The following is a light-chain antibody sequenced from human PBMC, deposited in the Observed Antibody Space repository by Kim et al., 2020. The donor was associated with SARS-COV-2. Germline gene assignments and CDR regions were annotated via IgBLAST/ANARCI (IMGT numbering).Light chain of an antibody. CDR2: DVS. CDR1: SSDVGGYNY. CDR3: SSYTSSSTRV. J-gene: IGLJ3*02. V-gene: IGLV2-14*03. Sequence: GQSIASSCTGTSSDVGGYNYVSWYQQHPGKDPKLMIYDVSERPSGVSNRFSGSKSGNTASLTISGLQTEDEADYYCSSYTSSSTRVFGGGTQLTVL.